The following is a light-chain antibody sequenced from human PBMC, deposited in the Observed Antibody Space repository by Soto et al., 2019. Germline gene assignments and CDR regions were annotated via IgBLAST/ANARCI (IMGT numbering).Light chain of an antibody. CDR1: SSDIGAGYD. Sequence: QSVLTQPPSVSGAPGQRVTISCTGSSSDIGAGYDVHWYQQLPGTAPKLLIYGNNKRPSGVPDRFSGSKSGSSASLAIIGLQAEDEADYFCQSSLRDSQVFGTGTKVTVL. V-gene: IGLV1-40*01. CDR2: GNN. J-gene: IGLJ1*01. CDR3: QSSLRDSQV.